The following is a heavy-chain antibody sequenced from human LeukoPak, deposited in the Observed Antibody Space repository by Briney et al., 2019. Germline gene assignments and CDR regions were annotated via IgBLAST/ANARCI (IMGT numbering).Heavy chain of an antibody. CDR2: ISYDGTDK. Sequence: GGSLRLSCAASGFTFSNYAMHWVRQDPGKGLEWVAVISYDGTDKYYADSVKGRFTISRDNSKNTLFLQMNSLRAEDTAMYYCAKGEGGDSGWYGDYWGQGTLVTVSS. CDR3: AKGEGGDSGWYGDY. D-gene: IGHD6-19*01. V-gene: IGHV3-30*18. CDR1: GFTFSNYA. J-gene: IGHJ4*02.